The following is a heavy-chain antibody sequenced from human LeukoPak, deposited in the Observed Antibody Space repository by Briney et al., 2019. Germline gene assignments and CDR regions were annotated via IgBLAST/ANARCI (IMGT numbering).Heavy chain of an antibody. Sequence: ASVKVSCKASGGTFSSYAISWVRQAPGQGLEWMGGIIPIFGTANYAQKFQGRVTMTEDTSTDTAYMELSSLRSEDTAVYYCTGHLDYWGQGTLVTVSS. J-gene: IGHJ4*02. V-gene: IGHV1-69*06. D-gene: IGHD1-14*01. CDR3: TGHLDY. CDR2: IIPIFGTA. CDR1: GGTFSSYA.